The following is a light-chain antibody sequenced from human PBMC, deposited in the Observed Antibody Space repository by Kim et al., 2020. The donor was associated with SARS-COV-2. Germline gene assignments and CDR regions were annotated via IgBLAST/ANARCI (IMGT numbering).Light chain of an antibody. CDR3: QQSHSTPWT. V-gene: IGKV1-39*01. Sequence: ASVGDIVTITCRASQIISTFLNWYQQKPGKAPKLLIYGASSLQSGVPSRFSGSGSGTDFTLTIRDLQPEDFATYSCQQSHSTPWTFGQGTKVDIK. J-gene: IGKJ1*01. CDR1: QIISTF. CDR2: GAS.